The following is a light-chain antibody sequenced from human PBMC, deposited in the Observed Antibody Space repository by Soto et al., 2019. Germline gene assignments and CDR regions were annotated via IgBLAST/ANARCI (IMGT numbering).Light chain of an antibody. CDR2: EVS. V-gene: IGLV2-14*01. CDR3: SSYTGSSTLVV. CDR1: SSDVGSYNY. J-gene: IGLJ2*01. Sequence: QSALTQPASVSGSPGQSITISCTGTSSDVGSYNYVSWYQQHPDKAPKLMIYEVSNRPSGVSNRFSGSKSGNTASLSISGLQAEDEADYYCSSYTGSSTLVVFGGGTKLTVL.